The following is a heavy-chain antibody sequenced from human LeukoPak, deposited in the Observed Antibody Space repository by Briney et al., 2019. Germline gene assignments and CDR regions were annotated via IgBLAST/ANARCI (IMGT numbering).Heavy chain of an antibody. Sequence: PGGSLRLSCAASGFTFSSYAMSWVRQAPGKGLEWVSAISGSGGSTYYADSVKGRFTISRDNAKNSLYLQMNSLRAEDTAVYYCARGGGYSGPRYFDYWGQGTLVTVSS. D-gene: IGHD5-12*01. CDR1: GFTFSSYA. V-gene: IGHV3-23*01. CDR2: ISGSGGST. J-gene: IGHJ4*02. CDR3: ARGGGYSGPRYFDY.